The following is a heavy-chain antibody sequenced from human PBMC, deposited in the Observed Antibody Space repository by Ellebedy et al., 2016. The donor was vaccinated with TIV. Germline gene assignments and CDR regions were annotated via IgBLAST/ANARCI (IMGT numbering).Heavy chain of an antibody. J-gene: IGHJ5*02. CDR1: GFTLGSYA. CDR3: AMTRDANNWFDP. V-gene: IGHV3-23*01. CDR2: ISADATAT. Sequence: GESLKISXAASGFTLGSYAMSWVRQAPGKRLEWVSAISADATATYYADSVKGRFTISRDNSKNTLYLQMSSLRVEDTAVYYCAMTRDANNWFDPWGQGTLVTVSS.